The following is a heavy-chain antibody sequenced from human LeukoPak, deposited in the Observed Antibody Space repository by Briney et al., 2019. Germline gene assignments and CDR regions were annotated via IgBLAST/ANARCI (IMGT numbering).Heavy chain of an antibody. D-gene: IGHD6-13*01. V-gene: IGHV4-4*07. CDR1: GGSISSYY. Sequence: SETLSLTCTVSGGSISSYYWGWIRQPAGKGLEWIGRIYTSGSTNYNPSLKSRVTMSVDTSKNQFSLKLSSVTAADTAVYYCARGVEQQLVFYYYYYMDVWGKGTTVTVSS. CDR3: ARGVEQQLVFYYYYYMDV. CDR2: IYTSGST. J-gene: IGHJ6*03.